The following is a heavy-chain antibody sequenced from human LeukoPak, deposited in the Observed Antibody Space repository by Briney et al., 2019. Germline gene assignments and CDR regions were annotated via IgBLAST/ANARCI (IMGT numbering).Heavy chain of an antibody. CDR1: GFTFSSYE. D-gene: IGHD3-10*01. J-gene: IGHJ4*02. CDR3: ARVLGFGELLFDY. Sequence: GGSLRLSCAASGFTFSSYEMNWVRQAPGKGLEWVSYISSSGSTIYYADSVKGRFTISRDNAKNSLYLQMNSLRAEDTAVYYCARVLGFGELLFDYWGQGTLVTVSS. CDR2: ISSSGSTI. V-gene: IGHV3-48*03.